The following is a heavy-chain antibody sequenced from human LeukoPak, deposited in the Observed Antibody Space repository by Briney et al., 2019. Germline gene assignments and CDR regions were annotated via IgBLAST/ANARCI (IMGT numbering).Heavy chain of an antibody. V-gene: IGHV3-11*04. CDR2: ISHSGSTI. D-gene: IGHD6-19*01. J-gene: IGHJ3*02. CDR1: GYMFSDYY. Sequence: NPGGSLRLSCAASGYMFSDYYMSWIRQAPEKGLEWLSYISHSGSTIYYADSVKGRFTISRDNAKNSLYLQMNSLRAEDTAVYYCANVPGISVDGTWFGAFEIWGQGTMVTVAS. CDR3: ANVPGISVDGTWFGAFEI.